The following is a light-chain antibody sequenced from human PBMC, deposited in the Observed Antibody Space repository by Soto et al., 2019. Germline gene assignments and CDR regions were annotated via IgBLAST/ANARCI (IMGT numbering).Light chain of an antibody. J-gene: IGKJ3*01. Sequence: DIQMTQSPSSLSASVGARVTITCRSSQGINRYIHWYQQKPGKAPNLLINAASGLQSGVPSRFSGGGSGTDFTLTISNLQPEDFATYFCQQTYSTPFTFGPGTKVDIK. V-gene: IGKV1-39*01. CDR2: AAS. CDR1: QGINRY. CDR3: QQTYSTPFT.